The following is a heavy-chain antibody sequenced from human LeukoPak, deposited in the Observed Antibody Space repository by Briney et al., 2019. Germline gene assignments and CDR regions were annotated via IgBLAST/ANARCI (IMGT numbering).Heavy chain of an antibody. J-gene: IGHJ3*02. V-gene: IGHV3-30*03. D-gene: IGHD1-1*01. Sequence: GRSLRLSCAASGFTFSSYGMHWVRQAPGKGLEWVAVISYDGSNKYYADSVKGRFTISRDNSKNTLYLQMNSLRAEDTAVYYCARVESHDAFDIWGQGTMVTVSS. CDR1: GFTFSSYG. CDR3: ARVESHDAFDI. CDR2: ISYDGSNK.